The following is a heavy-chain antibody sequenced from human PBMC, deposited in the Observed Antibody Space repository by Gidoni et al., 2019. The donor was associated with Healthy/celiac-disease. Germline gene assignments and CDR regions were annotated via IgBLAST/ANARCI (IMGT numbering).Heavy chain of an antibody. V-gene: IGHV1-69*01. D-gene: IGHD3-10*01. CDR3: AREDHRVIGAFDI. CDR2: IIPIFGTA. CDR1: GGTFSSYA. J-gene: IGHJ3*02. Sequence: QVQLVQSGAEVKKPGSSVKVSCTASGGTFSSYAISWVRQAPGQGLGWMGGIIPIFGTANYAQKFQGRVTITADESTSTAYMELSSLRAEDTAVYYCAREDHRVIGAFDIWGQGTMVTVSS.